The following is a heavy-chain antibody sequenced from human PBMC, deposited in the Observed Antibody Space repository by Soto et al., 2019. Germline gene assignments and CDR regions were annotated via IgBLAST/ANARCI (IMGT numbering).Heavy chain of an antibody. CDR3: ARGNPFNYAGFDV. J-gene: IGHJ6*02. CDR2: MNAKSGDT. Sequence: QAHLEQSGAEVKRPGASVKVSCKASGYTFGDFDINWLRQASGQGPEWMGWMNAKSGDTFFAQRFQGKFNMTWVTSVSTAYMEVGSLTSDDTAMYYCARGNPFNYAGFDVWGQGTTVAASS. CDR1: GYTFGDFD. D-gene: IGHD3-16*01. V-gene: IGHV1-8*01.